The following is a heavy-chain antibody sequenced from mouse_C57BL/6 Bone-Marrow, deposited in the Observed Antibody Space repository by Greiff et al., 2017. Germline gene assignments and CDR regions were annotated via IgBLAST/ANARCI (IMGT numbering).Heavy chain of an antibody. CDR2: ISYDGSN. D-gene: IGHD2-1*01. CDR3: ARDPGNYWYFDV. Sequence: EVKVEESGPGLVKPSQSLSLTCSVTGYSITSGYYWNWIRQFPGNKLEWMGYISYDGSNNYNPSLKNRISITRDTSKNQFFLKLNSVTTEDTATYYCARDPGNYWYFDVWGTGTTVTVSS. V-gene: IGHV3-6*01. CDR1: GYSITSGYY. J-gene: IGHJ1*03.